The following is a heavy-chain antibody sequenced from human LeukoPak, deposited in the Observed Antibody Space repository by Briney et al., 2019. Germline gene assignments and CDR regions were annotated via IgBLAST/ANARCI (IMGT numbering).Heavy chain of an antibody. CDR2: IHHSGRS. D-gene: IGHD3-10*01. V-gene: IGHV4-31*03. CDR1: ADSLSSGGHY. CDR3: ARGGNRFGGFYFDY. Sequence: SETLSLTCTVSADSLSSGGHYWAWIRQFPGKGLESIGFIHHSGRSCHNPSLKDRVAISVDTSRKQFALKLSSVTAADTAMYYCARGGNRFGGFYFDYWGQGIQVIVSS. J-gene: IGHJ4*02.